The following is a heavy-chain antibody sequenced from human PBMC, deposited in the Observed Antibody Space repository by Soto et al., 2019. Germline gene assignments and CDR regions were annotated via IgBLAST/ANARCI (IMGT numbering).Heavy chain of an antibody. CDR1: GFSFSSYA. CDR2: FDGSVGHT. V-gene: IGHV3-23*01. Sequence: GGSLRLSCAASGFSFSSYAVSWVRQAPGKGLEWVSVFDGSVGHTYYTNSVKGRFTISNDNSKNTLFLQMNSLKAEDTSVYFCAKRLQYDSGWPLHYWGQGTLVTVSS. CDR3: AKRLQYDSGWPLHY. J-gene: IGHJ4*02. D-gene: IGHD6-19*01.